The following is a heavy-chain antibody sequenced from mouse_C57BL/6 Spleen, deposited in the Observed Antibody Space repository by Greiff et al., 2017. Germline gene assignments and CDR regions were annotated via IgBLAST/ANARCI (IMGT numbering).Heavy chain of an antibody. D-gene: IGHD2-4*01. Sequence: DVMLVESGGGLVKPGGSLKLSCAASGFTFSSYAMSWVRQTPEKRLEWVATISDGGSYTYYPDNVKGRFTISRDNAKNNLYLQMSHLKSEDTAMYYGAREYDYDGFDYWGQGTTLTVSS. CDR1: GFTFSSYA. CDR3: AREYDYDGFDY. V-gene: IGHV5-4*01. J-gene: IGHJ2*01. CDR2: ISDGGSYT.